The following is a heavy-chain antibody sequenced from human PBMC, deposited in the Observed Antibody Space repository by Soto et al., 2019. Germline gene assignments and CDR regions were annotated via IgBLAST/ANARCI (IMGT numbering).Heavy chain of an antibody. CDR2: ISSTTNYI. Sequence: LRLSCAASGFTFTRYSMNWVRQAPGKGLEWVSSISSTTNYIYYGDSMKGRFTISRDNAKNSLYLEMNSLRAEDTAVYYCAKDTRPLALRLGELSLFFDYWGQGTLVTVSS. D-gene: IGHD3-16*02. CDR1: GFTFTRYS. V-gene: IGHV3-21*06. J-gene: IGHJ4*02. CDR3: AKDTRPLALRLGELSLFFDY.